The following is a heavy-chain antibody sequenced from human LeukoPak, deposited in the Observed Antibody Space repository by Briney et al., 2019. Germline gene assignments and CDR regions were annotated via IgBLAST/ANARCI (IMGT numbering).Heavy chain of an antibody. CDR1: GYTLTELS. D-gene: IGHD6-13*01. V-gene: IGHV1-24*01. CDR3: ATGRSMGIAAAGREYYFDY. CDR2: FDPEDGET. J-gene: IGHJ4*02. Sequence: ASVKVSCKVSGYTLTELSMHWVRQAPGKGLEWMGGFDPEDGETIYAQKFQGRVTMTEDTSTDTAYMELSSLRSEDTAVYYCATGRSMGIAAAGREYYFDYWGQGTLVTVSS.